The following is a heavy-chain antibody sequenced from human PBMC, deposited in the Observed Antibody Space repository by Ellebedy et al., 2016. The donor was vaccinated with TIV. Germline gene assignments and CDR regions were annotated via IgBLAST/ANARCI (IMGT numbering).Heavy chain of an antibody. CDR1: GGTFSSYA. J-gene: IGHJ6*02. V-gene: IGHV1-69*13. Sequence: SVKVSXKASGGTFSSYAISWVRQAPGQGLEWMGGIIPIFGTANYAQKFQGRVTITADESTSTAYMELSSLRSEDTAVYYCARPQAYYYYGMDVWGQGTTVTVSS. CDR2: IIPIFGTA. CDR3: ARPQAYYYYGMDV.